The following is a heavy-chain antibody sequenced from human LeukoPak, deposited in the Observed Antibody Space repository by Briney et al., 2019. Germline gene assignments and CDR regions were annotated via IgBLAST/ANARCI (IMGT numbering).Heavy chain of an antibody. D-gene: IGHD4-17*01. CDR2: IIPIFGTA. CDR1: GGAFSSYA. V-gene: IGHV1-69*05. J-gene: IGHJ3*02. CDR3: ARVPSGDYAEGAFDI. Sequence: SVKLSCKASGGAFSSYAISWVRQAPGQGLEWMGGIIPIFGTANYAQKFQGRVTITTDESTSTAYMGLSSLRSEDTAVYYCARVPSGDYAEGAFDIWGQGTMVTVSS.